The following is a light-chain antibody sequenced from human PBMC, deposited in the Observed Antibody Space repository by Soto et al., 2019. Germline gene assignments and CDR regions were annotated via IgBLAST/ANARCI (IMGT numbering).Light chain of an antibody. CDR3: RQYASSPVT. V-gene: IGKV3-20*01. J-gene: IGKJ4*01. CDR1: QSVSNNY. CDR2: GAS. Sequence: ENVLTQSPGTLSLSPGDRASLSCRASQSVSNNYLAWHQQRPGQAPRLLIFGASNRATGVPDRFTGSASGTDFTLTISRLQPEDFALYLCRQYASSPVTFGGGTKVDIK.